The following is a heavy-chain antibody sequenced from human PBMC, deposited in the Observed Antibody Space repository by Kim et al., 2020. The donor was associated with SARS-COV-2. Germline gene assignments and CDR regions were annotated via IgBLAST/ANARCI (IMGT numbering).Heavy chain of an antibody. D-gene: IGHD3-10*01. CDR3: ARGAGLLWFGE. V-gene: IGHV1-8*01. Sequence: TGYAQKFQGRVTMTRNTSISTAYMELSSLRSEDTAVYYCARGAGLLWFGEGGQGTLVTVSS. J-gene: IGHJ4*02. CDR2: T.